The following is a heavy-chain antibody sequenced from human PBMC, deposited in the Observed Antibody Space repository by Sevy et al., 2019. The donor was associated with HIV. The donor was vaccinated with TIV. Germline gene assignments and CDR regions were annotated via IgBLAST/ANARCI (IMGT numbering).Heavy chain of an antibody. D-gene: IGHD3-10*01. CDR3: ARERRSSGIDY. Sequence: GGSLRLSCAASGFTISTYWVTWVRQAPGKGLEWVAIIWYEGINKDYAEPVKGRFTISRDNSKNTLYLQMNSLRVDDTAVYYCARERRSSGIDYWGQGTLVTVSS. J-gene: IGHJ4*01. CDR1: GFTISTYW. CDR2: IWYEGINK. V-gene: IGHV3-33*08.